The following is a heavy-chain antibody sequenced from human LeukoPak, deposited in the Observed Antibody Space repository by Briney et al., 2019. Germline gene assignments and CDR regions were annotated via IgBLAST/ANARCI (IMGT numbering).Heavy chain of an antibody. CDR3: ARSQGLVGRYFAY. D-gene: IGHD6-19*01. CDR1: GVTFSIYA. J-gene: IGHJ4*02. CDR2: IIPIFGTA. Sequence: SVKVSSKASGVTFSIYAIGWVRHAPGQGLEWMGGIIPIFGTANYAQKFQGRVTITADKSTSTAYMELSSLTCEDTAVYYCARSQGLVGRYFAYWGQGTLVTVSS. V-gene: IGHV1-69*06.